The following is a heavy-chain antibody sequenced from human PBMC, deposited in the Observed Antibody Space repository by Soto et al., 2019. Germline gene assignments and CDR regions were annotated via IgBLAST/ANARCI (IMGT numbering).Heavy chain of an antibody. D-gene: IGHD3-10*01. CDR3: AKDLSPNYYGSDDAFDI. CDR1: GFTFSSSA. J-gene: IGHJ3*02. V-gene: IGHV3-23*01. CDR2: ISGSGGST. Sequence: VGSLRLSCAASGFTFSSSAMSRVRQAPEKGLEWVSAISGSGGSTYYADSVKGRFTISRDNSKNTLYLQMNSLRGEDTAVYYCAKDLSPNYYGSDDAFDIWGQGTMVTVSS.